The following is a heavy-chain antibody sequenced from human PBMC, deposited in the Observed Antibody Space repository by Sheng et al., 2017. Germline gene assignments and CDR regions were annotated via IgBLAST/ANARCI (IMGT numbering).Heavy chain of an antibody. V-gene: IGHV3-21*01. CDR1: GFTFSNYT. D-gene: IGHD6-13*01. Sequence: EVQLVESGGGLVKPGGSLRLSCAASGFTFSNYTMNWVRQAPGKGLEWVSSISPDSTFLYYADSVKGRFTISRDNAKKSLFLQMSSLRAEDTAVYYCARDHSFLQPLERGWLDPTHYYCMDVWGKGTTVTVSS. J-gene: IGHJ6*03. CDR3: ARDHSFLQPLERGWLDPTHYYCMDV. CDR2: ISPDSTFL.